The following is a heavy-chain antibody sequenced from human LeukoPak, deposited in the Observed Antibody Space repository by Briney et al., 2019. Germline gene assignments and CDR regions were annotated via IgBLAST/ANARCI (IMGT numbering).Heavy chain of an antibody. V-gene: IGHV3-7*03. D-gene: IGHD3-9*01. J-gene: IGHJ4*02. CDR3: AKDISVILLDSFQEGQYFDY. CDR1: GFTFSSYW. Sequence: PGGSLRLSCAASGFTFSSYWMSWVRQAPGKGLEWVANIKQDGSEKYYVDSVKGRFTISRDNAKNSLYLQMNSLRAEDTALYYCAKDISVILLDSFQEGQYFDYWGQGTLVTVSS. CDR2: IKQDGSEK.